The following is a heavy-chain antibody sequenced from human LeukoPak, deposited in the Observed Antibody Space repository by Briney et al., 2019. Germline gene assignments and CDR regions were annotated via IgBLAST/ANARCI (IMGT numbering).Heavy chain of an antibody. CDR2: ICISGST. CDR1: GGSISSYF. V-gene: IGHV4-4*07. J-gene: IGHJ4*02. D-gene: IGHD3-10*01. Sequence: SETLSLTCTVSGGSISSYFWSWIRQPAGKGLEWIGRICISGSTNYNPSLRSRLPMSVDTSKNHFSLKLSSVTAADTAVYYCAREGANYGNYFDYWGQGTLVTVSS. CDR3: AREGANYGNYFDY.